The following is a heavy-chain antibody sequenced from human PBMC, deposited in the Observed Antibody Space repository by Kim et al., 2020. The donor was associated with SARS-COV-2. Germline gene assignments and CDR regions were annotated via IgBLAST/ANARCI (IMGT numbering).Heavy chain of an antibody. D-gene: IGHD6-6*01. CDR3: ARDGEYSSSPGDY. V-gene: IGHV3-53*01. J-gene: IGHJ4*02. Sequence: YADSVKGRLTISRDNSKNTLYLQMNSLRAEDTAVYYCARDGEYSSSPGDYWGQGTLVTVSS.